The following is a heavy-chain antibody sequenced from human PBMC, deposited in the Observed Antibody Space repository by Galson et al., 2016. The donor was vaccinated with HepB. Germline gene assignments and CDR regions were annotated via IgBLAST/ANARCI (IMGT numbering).Heavy chain of an antibody. CDR1: GFSFTNYW. D-gene: IGHD6-13*01. CDR2: IYPGDSDT. V-gene: IGHV5-51*01. CDR3: ARQWGLIVATGPFDP. J-gene: IGHJ5*02. Sequence: QSGAEVKKPGESLKISCQGFGFSFTNYWIGWVRQMPGKGLEWMGIIYPGDSDTRYSPSFEGQVTISADKSISTAYLQWSSLRASDTAIYYCARQWGLIVATGPFDPWGQGTLVTVS.